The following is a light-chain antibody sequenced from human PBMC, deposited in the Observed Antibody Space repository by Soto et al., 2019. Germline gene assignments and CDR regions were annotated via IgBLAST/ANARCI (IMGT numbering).Light chain of an antibody. CDR2: RNN. J-gene: IGLJ1*01. V-gene: IGLV1-47*01. Sequence: QSALTQPPSASGTPGQRVTISCSGSSSNIGSNYVYWYQQLPGTAPKPLIYRNNQRPSGVPDRFSGSKSGTSASLAISGLRSEDEADYYCAAWDDSLSAYYVFGTGTKVTVL. CDR1: SSNIGSNY. CDR3: AAWDDSLSAYYV.